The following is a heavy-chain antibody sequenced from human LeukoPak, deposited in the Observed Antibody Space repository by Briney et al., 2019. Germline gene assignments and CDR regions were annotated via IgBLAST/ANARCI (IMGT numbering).Heavy chain of an antibody. D-gene: IGHD6-19*01. Sequence: SETLSLXCTVSGGSISGYYWRWIRQPAGKGLEWIGRIYTSGSTNYNPSLKSRVTMSVDTSKNQFSLKLTSVTAADTAVYYCARVDSSPGDVWGKGTTVTVSS. CDR2: IYTSGST. CDR1: GGSISGYY. J-gene: IGHJ6*04. CDR3: ARVDSSPGDV. V-gene: IGHV4-4*07.